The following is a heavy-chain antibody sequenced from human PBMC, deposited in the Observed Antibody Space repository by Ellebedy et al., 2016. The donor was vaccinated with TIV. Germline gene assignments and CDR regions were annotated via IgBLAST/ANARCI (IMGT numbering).Heavy chain of an antibody. D-gene: IGHD2-2*01. Sequence: SETLSLXXAVSGDSFSGSGYSWNWIRQPPGRGLEWIGYIYHSGSTHYNPSLKSRVTISVDKSKNQFSLELTSVTAADTAVYYCARGDPDSSNYHRFDPWGQGTLVTVSS. V-gene: IGHV4-30-2*01. CDR1: GDSFSGSGYS. J-gene: IGHJ5*02. CDR2: IYHSGST. CDR3: ARGDPDSSNYHRFDP.